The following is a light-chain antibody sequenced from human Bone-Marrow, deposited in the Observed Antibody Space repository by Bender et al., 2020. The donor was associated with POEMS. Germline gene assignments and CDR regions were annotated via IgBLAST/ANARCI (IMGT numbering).Light chain of an antibody. V-gene: IGLV3-21*02. CDR1: NVGGTS. J-gene: IGLJ3*02. CDR2: DDR. Sequence: ARITCGGDNVGGTSVHWYQQEPGLATVMIIFDDRDRPSGIPERFSASNSGNTATLIISRVEPGDEADYYCQVWDSSSDHRVFGGGTKLTVL. CDR3: QVWDSSSDHRV.